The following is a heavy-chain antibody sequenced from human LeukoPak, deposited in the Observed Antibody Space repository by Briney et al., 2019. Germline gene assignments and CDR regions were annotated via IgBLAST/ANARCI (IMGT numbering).Heavy chain of an antibody. D-gene: IGHD5-18*01. Sequence: SETLSLTCAVYGGSFSGYYWSWIRQPPGKGLEWIGEINHSGSTNYNPSLKSRVTISLDTSKNQFSLKLRSVTAADTAVYYCARSKYGYMFDYWGQGTLVTVSS. CDR2: INHSGST. V-gene: IGHV4-34*01. CDR3: ARSKYGYMFDY. CDR1: GGSFSGYY. J-gene: IGHJ4*02.